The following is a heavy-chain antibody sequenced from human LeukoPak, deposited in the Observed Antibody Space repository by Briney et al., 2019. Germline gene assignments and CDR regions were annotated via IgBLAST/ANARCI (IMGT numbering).Heavy chain of an antibody. CDR2: INPNSGGT. V-gene: IGHV1-2*02. D-gene: IGHD2-2*01. J-gene: IGHJ4*02. CDR1: GYTFTGYY. CDR3: ARDHCSSTSCYEPPTFDY. Sequence: ASVKVSCKASGYTFTGYYMHWVRQAPGQGLEWMGWINPNSGGTNYAQKFQGRVTMTRDTSISTAYMELSRLSSDDTAVYYCARDHCSSTSCYEPPTFDYWGQGTLVTVSS.